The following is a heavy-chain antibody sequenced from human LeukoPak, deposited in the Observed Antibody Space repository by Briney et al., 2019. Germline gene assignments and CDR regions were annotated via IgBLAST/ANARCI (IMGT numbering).Heavy chain of an antibody. V-gene: IGHV3-30*18. CDR1: GFTFSSYG. J-gene: IGHJ4*02. D-gene: IGHD5-24*01. Sequence: PGGSLRLSCAASGFTFSSYGMHWVRQAPGKGLEWVAVISYDGSNKYYADSVKGRFTISRDNSKNTLYLQMNSLRAEDTAVYYCAKVEMATNPVFDYWGQGTLVTVSS. CDR2: ISYDGSNK. CDR3: AKVEMATNPVFDY.